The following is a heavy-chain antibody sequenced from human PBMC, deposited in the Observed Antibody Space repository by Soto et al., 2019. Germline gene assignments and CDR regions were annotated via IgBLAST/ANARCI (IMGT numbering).Heavy chain of an antibody. V-gene: IGHV1-2*02. D-gene: IGHD3-3*01. CDR3: ARDRASYDFWSGYYTRANRNFDY. Sequence: ASVKVSCKASGYTFTGYYIHWVGQAPGQGLEWLGWINPNSGGTNYSQTFQGRVNMTRDTSISTAYMELSRLRSDDTAVYYCARDRASYDFWSGYYTRANRNFDYWGQGTLVTVSS. CDR1: GYTFTGYY. J-gene: IGHJ4*02. CDR2: INPNSGGT.